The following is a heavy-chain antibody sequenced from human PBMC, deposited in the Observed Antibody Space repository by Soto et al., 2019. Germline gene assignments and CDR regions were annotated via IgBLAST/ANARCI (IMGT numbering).Heavy chain of an antibody. J-gene: IGHJ4*02. Sequence: GGSLRLSCAASGFPFSSYAMSWVRQAPGKGLEWVSAISGNGAETSYAASVRGRFTISRDNSRDTLYLQMNSLRADDTAVYYCASSLGATHGLWGQGALVTVSS. CDR1: GFPFSSYA. CDR2: ISGNGAET. CDR3: ASSLGATHGL. V-gene: IGHV3-23*01. D-gene: IGHD1-26*01.